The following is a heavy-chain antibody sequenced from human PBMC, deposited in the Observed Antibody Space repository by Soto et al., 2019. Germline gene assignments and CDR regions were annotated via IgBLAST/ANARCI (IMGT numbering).Heavy chain of an antibody. CDR2: INPSGGST. CDR3: ARVLRFLEWGYYLDY. J-gene: IGHJ4*02. CDR1: GYTFTSYY. Sequence: ASVKVSCKASGYTFTSYYMHWVRQAPGQGLEWMGIINPSGGSTSYAQKFQGRVTMTRDTSTSTVYMELSSLRSEDTAVYYCARVLRFLEWGYYLDYWGQGTLVTVSS. V-gene: IGHV1-46*01. D-gene: IGHD3-3*01.